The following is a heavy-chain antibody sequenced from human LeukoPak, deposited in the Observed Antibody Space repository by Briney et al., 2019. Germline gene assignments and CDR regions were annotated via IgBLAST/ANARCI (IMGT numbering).Heavy chain of an antibody. V-gene: IGHV1-18*01. Sequence: GASVKVSCKASGYTFTSYGISWVRQAPGQGLEWMGWISAYNCNTNYAQKLQGRVTMTTDTSTSTAYMELRSLRSDDTAVYYCARENYGDGVTGMDVWGQGTTVTVSS. CDR3: ARENYGDGVTGMDV. CDR2: ISAYNCNT. J-gene: IGHJ6*02. CDR1: GYTFTSYG. D-gene: IGHD4-17*01.